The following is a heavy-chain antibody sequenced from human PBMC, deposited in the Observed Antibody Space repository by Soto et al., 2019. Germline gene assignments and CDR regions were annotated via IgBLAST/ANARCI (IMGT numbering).Heavy chain of an antibody. CDR2: INHSGST. V-gene: IGHV4-34*01. J-gene: IGHJ6*03. D-gene: IGHD3-10*01. CDR1: GGSFSGYY. CDR3: ARSWFGELPIYYYYMDV. Sequence: QVQLQQWGAGLLKPSETLSLTCAVYGGSFSGYYWSWIRQPPGKGLEWIGEINHSGSTNYNPSLKGRVTISVDTSKNQFSLKLSSVTAADTAVYYCARSWFGELPIYYYYMDVWGKGTTVTVSS.